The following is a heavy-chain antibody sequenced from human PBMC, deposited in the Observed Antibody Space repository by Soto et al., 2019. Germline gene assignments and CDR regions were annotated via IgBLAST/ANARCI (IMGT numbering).Heavy chain of an antibody. Sequence: QVQLQESGPGLVKPSQTLSLTCTVSGGPISSGDYYWSWIRQPPGKGLEWIGYIYYSGSTYYNPSLKSRVTISVDTSKNQFSLKLSSVTAADTAVYYCARGKDYYDSGGWYFDLWGRGTLVTVSS. J-gene: IGHJ2*01. D-gene: IGHD3-22*01. CDR1: GGPISSGDYY. CDR2: IYYSGST. V-gene: IGHV4-30-4*01. CDR3: ARGKDYYDSGGWYFDL.